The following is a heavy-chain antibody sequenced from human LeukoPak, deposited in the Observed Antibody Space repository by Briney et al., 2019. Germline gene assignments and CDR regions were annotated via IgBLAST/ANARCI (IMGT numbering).Heavy chain of an antibody. Sequence: ASVKVSCKASGYTFTSYGISWVRQAPGQGLGWMGGISAYNGNTNYAQKLQGRVTMTTDTSTSTAYMELRSLRSDDTAVYYCAREPNYQYYFHYWGQGTLVTVSS. D-gene: IGHD1-7*01. V-gene: IGHV1-18*01. CDR1: GYTFTSYG. CDR3: AREPNYQYYFHY. J-gene: IGHJ4*02. CDR2: ISAYNGNT.